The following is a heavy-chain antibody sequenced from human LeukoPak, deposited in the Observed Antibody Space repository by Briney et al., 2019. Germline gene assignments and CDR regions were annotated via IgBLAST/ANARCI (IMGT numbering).Heavy chain of an antibody. J-gene: IGHJ4*02. Sequence: GGSLRLSCAASGLTVSSTYMSWVRQTPGKGLEWVSVIYSGGSTYYADSVKGRFTISRDNSKNTLYLQVNSLRAEDTAVYYCARNLLEWYFDYWGQGTLVTVSS. CDR2: IYSGGST. V-gene: IGHV3-66*01. CDR1: GLTVSSTY. D-gene: IGHD3-3*01. CDR3: ARNLLEWYFDY.